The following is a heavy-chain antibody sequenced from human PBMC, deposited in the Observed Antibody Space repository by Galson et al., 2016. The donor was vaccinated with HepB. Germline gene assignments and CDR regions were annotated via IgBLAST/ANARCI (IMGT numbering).Heavy chain of an antibody. CDR1: GFTFRDYY. CDR2: ISRSSSYT. Sequence: LRLSCAASGFTFRDYYMSWIRQAPGKGLEWVSYISRSSSYTNYADSVKGRFTISRDNAKNSLYLQMNSLRAEDTAVYHCARNRGDSGYDAFDIWGQGTMVTVSS. V-gene: IGHV3-11*03. J-gene: IGHJ3*02. D-gene: IGHD5-12*01. CDR3: ARNRGDSGYDAFDI.